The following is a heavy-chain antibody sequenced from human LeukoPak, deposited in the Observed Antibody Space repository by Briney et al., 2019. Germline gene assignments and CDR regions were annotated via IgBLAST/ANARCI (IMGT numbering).Heavy chain of an antibody. J-gene: IGHJ4*02. Sequence: ASVKVSCKASGYTFTSYDINWVRQATGQGLEWMGWISAYNGNTNYAQKLQGRVTMTTDTSTSTAYMELRSLRSDDTAVYYCARDLLGGATGYWGQGTLVTVSS. V-gene: IGHV1-18*01. CDR2: ISAYNGNT. D-gene: IGHD1-26*01. CDR1: GYTFTSYD. CDR3: ARDLLGGATGY.